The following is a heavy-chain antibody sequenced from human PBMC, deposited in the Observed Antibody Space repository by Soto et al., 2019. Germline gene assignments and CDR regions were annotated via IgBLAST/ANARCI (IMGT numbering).Heavy chain of an antibody. Sequence: PSETLSLTCTVSGDSVNSENSYWNWIRQAPGKGPELIGYIYYNGGTNYNTYLNSRPTILLDTSTNHFYLTLTSVTPAETAVYYCARDGGQRPRVIGHXWGRGILLAVSX. CDR3: ARDGGQRPRVIGHX. V-gene: IGHV4-61*03. CDR2: IYYNGGT. J-gene: IGHJ4*02. CDR1: GDSVNSENSY. D-gene: IGHD3-16*02.